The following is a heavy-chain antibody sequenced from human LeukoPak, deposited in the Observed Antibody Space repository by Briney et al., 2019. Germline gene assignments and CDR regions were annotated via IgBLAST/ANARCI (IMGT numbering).Heavy chain of an antibody. Sequence: GASVKVSCKASGYTFTDYYMHWVRQAPGQGLEWMGRINPNSGGTNYAQKFQARVTMTRDMSISTAYMELSRLGSDDTALYYCARAACYYDGSGYYLGDWGQGTLVTVSS. D-gene: IGHD3-22*01. CDR2: INPNSGGT. J-gene: IGHJ4*02. CDR1: GYTFTDYY. V-gene: IGHV1-2*06. CDR3: ARAACYYDGSGYYLGD.